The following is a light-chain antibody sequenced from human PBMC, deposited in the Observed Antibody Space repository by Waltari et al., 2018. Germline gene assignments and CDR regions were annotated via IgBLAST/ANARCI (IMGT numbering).Light chain of an antibody. CDR1: QGISSY. CDR3: QQLNSYPLFT. Sequence: IQLTQSPSSLSASVGDRVTITCLSSQGISSYLAWYQQKPGTTPKLLIYAASTLQSGVPSRFSGSGSGTDFTLTISSLQPEDFATYYCQQLNSYPLFTFGPGTKVDIK. V-gene: IGKV1-9*01. J-gene: IGKJ3*01. CDR2: AAS.